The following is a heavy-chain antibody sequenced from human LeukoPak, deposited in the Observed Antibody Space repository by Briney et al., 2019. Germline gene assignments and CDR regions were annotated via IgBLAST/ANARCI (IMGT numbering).Heavy chain of an antibody. CDR3: AKEGDYYGSGSYRDGFDI. D-gene: IGHD3-10*01. CDR2: IRYDGINK. Sequence: GGSLRLSCAASGFTFSTHVMHCVRQAPGKGLEWVAFIRYDGINKYYADSVKGRFTISRDSFKNTLYLQMNSLRPEDTAVYYCAKEGDYYGSGSYRDGFDIWGQGTRATVSS. CDR1: GFTFSTHV. V-gene: IGHV3-30*02. J-gene: IGHJ3*02.